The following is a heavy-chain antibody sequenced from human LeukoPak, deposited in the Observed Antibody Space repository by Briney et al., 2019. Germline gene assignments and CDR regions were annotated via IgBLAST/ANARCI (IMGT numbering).Heavy chain of an antibody. J-gene: IGHJ4*02. CDR2: INPNSGGT. Sequence: ASVKVSCKASGYTFTGYYMHWVRQAPGQGFEWKGWINPNSGGTNYAQKFQGRVTMTRDTSISTAYMELSRLRSDDTAVYYCARVTGIRRGYGLDYWGQGTLVTVSS. D-gene: IGHD3-22*01. CDR3: ARVTGIRRGYGLDY. V-gene: IGHV1-2*02. CDR1: GYTFTGYY.